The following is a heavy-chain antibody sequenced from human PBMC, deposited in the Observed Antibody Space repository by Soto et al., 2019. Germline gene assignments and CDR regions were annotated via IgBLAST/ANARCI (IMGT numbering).Heavy chain of an antibody. CDR1: GFTFKYYA. Sequence: EVQLLQSGGGLAQPGTSLRLSCAASGFTFKYYAMTWVRQAPGKGLEWVSTISGSGDKTDYADSVKGRFRVSRDNSKDILYLQMDCPRADDTALYYCARESKWYGGQYFQDWGQGTIVTV. J-gene: IGHJ1*01. D-gene: IGHD2-8*01. CDR2: ISGSGDKT. CDR3: ARESKWYGGQYFQD. V-gene: IGHV3-23*01.